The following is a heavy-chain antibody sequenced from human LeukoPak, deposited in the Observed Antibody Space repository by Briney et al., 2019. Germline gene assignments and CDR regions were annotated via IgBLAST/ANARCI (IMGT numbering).Heavy chain of an antibody. Sequence: PGGSLRLSCAASGFTFSSYEMNWVRQAPGKGLEWVSYISSGGNTIYYADSVKGRFTISRDNAKNSLYLQMNSLRAEDTAVYYCARLLGLTYFDYWGQGTLITVSS. J-gene: IGHJ4*02. CDR2: ISSGGNTI. D-gene: IGHD3-16*01. CDR1: GFTFSSYE. V-gene: IGHV3-48*03. CDR3: ARLLGLTYFDY.